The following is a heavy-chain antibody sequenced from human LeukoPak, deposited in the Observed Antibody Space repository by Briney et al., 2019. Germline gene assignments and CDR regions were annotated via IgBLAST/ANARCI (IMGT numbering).Heavy chain of an antibody. J-gene: IGHJ4*02. V-gene: IGHV3-7*01. D-gene: IGHD2-15*01. CDR2: IKEDGSGK. CDR3: ARDWPTPRARIDY. Sequence: GGSLRLSCAASGFTFSIYWMTWVRQAPGKGLEWVANIKEDGSGKYYVDSVKGRYTISRDNAKKSLYLQMNSLRAEDTAVYYCARDWPTPRARIDYWGQGTLVTVSS. CDR1: GFTFSIYW.